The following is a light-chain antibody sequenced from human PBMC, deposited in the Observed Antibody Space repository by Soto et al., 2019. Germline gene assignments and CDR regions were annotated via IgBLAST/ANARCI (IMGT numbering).Light chain of an antibody. CDR3: CSSAGGFSWV. Sequence: QSALTQPRSVSGSPGQSVTISCTGASGDVVSWYQQHPGKAPKVIIYYVSQRPSGVPDRFSCSRSGNTASLTISGLQADDEADYYCCSSAGGFSWVFGGGTKVTVL. CDR2: YVS. CDR1: SGDV. J-gene: IGLJ3*02. V-gene: IGLV2-11*01.